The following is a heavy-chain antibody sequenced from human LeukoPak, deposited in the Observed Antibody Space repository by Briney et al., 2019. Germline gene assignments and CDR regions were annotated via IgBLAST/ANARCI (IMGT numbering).Heavy chain of an antibody. J-gene: IGHJ5*02. CDR3: ARLPMIPNNWFDP. CDR2: INHSGST. Sequence: SETLSLTCAVYGGSFSGYYWSWIRQPPGEGLEWIGEINHSGSTNYNPSLKSRVTISVDTSKNQFSLKLSSVTAADTAVYYCARLPMIPNNWFDPWGQGTLVTVSS. D-gene: IGHD3-16*01. V-gene: IGHV4-34*01. CDR1: GGSFSGYY.